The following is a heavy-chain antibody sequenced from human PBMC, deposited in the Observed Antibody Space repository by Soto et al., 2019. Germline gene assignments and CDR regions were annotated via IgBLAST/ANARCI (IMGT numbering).Heavy chain of an antibody. CDR3: ARSIAAAVDFDY. CDR2: ISAYNGNT. V-gene: IGHV1-18*01. D-gene: IGHD6-13*01. Sequence: QVQLVQSGAEVKKPGASVKVSCKASGYTFTSYGIRWVRQAPGQGLEWMGWISAYNGNTNYAQKLQGRVTMTTDPSTSTAYRELRSLRSDDTAVYYCARSIAAAVDFDYWGQGTLVTVSS. J-gene: IGHJ4*02. CDR1: GYTFTSYG.